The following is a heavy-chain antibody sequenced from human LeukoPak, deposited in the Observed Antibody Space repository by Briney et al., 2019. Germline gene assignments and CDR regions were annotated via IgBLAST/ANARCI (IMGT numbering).Heavy chain of an antibody. Sequence: GGSLRLSCAASGFTFSSYSMNWVRQAPGKGLEWVSSISSSSSYIYYADSVKGRFTISRDNAKNSLYLQMNSLRAEDTAVYYCAGASVWGSYRYDYWGQGTLVTVSS. CDR2: ISSSSSYI. D-gene: IGHD3-16*02. V-gene: IGHV3-21*01. J-gene: IGHJ4*02. CDR1: GFTFSSYS. CDR3: AGASVWGSYRYDY.